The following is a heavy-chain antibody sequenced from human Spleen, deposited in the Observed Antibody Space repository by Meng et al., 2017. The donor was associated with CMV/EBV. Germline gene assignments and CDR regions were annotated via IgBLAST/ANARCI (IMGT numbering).Heavy chain of an antibody. V-gene: IGHV3-11*01. J-gene: IGHJ5*02. CDR3: ASGQGPRMWFDP. Sequence: CAACEFTFSDYYMSWIRQAEGKGVEWVSYISSSGSTIYYADSVKGRFTISRDNAKNSLYLQMNSLRAEDTAVYYCASGQGPRMWFDPWGQGTLVTVSS. CDR2: ISSSGSTI. D-gene: IGHD2/OR15-2a*01. CDR1: EFTFSDYY.